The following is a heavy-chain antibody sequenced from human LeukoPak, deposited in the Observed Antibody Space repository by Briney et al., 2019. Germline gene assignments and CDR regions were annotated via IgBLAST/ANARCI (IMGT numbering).Heavy chain of an antibody. CDR1: GFTFGDYA. V-gene: IGHV3-49*04. J-gene: IGHJ4*02. CDR2: IRSKAYGGTT. D-gene: IGHD3-10*01. Sequence: GGSLRLPCTASGFTFGDYAMSWVRQAPGKGLEWVGFIRSKAYGGTTEYAASVKGRFTISGDDSKSIAYLQMNSLKTEDTAVYYCTRPFMVRGVPGGDYWGQGTLVTVSS. CDR3: TRPFMVRGVPGGDY.